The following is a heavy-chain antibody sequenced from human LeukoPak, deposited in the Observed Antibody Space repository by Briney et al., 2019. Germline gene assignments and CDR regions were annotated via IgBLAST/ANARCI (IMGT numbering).Heavy chain of an antibody. J-gene: IGHJ4*02. CDR1: GFTFSSYG. CDR3: ARDLGYYDSSGYYGLDY. Sequence: GGSLRLSCAASGFTFSSYGMHWVRQAPVKGLEWVAVIWYDGSNKYYADSVKGRFTISRDNSKNTLYLQMNSLRAEDTAVYYCARDLGYYDSSGYYGLDYWGQGTLVTVSS. V-gene: IGHV3-33*01. D-gene: IGHD3-22*01. CDR2: IWYDGSNK.